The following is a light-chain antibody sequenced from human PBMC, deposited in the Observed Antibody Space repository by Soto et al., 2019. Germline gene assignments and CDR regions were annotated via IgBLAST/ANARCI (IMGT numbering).Light chain of an antibody. CDR3: QSYDGTLSGSYV. CDR1: SSNIGAGYD. CDR2: GTT. J-gene: IGLJ1*01. V-gene: IGLV1-40*01. Sequence: SALTQPPSVSGAPGQRVTISCTGSSSNIGAGYDVHWYQQLPGTAPKLIIYGTTNRPSGGPDRFSGSKSGTSASLAITGLQAEDEADYYCQSYDGTLSGSYVFGIGTKVTVL.